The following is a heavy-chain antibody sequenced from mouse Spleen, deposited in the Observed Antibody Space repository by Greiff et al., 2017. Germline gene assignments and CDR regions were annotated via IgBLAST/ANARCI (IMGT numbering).Heavy chain of an antibody. Sequence: QVQLKQSGAELVRPGASVTLSCKASGYTFTDYEMHWVKQTPVHGLEWIGAIDPETGGTAYNQKFKGKAILTADKSSSTAYMELRSLTSEDSAVYYCTRRLQRDYFDCWGQGTTLTVSS. CDR3: TRRLQRDYFDC. D-gene: IGHD2-13*01. V-gene: IGHV1-15*01. J-gene: IGHJ2*01. CDR1: GYTFTDYE. CDR2: IDPETGGT.